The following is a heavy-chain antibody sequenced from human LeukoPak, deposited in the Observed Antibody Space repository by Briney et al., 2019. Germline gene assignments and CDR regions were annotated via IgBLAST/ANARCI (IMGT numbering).Heavy chain of an antibody. CDR3: AREGYCSGGSCPGLFVY. J-gene: IGHJ4*02. V-gene: IGHV3-7*01. Sequence: GGSLRLSCAASGFAFDTYWMSWVRQAPGKGLEWVANINQDGSEKYYVDSLRGRFTVSRDNAKNSLYLQMNSLRAEDTAIYYCAREGYCSGGSCPGLFVYWGQGTLV. CDR1: GFAFDTYW. CDR2: INQDGSEK. D-gene: IGHD2-15*01.